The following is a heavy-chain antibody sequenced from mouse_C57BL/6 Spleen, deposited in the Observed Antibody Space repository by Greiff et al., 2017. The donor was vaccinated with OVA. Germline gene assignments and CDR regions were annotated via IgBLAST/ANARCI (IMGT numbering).Heavy chain of an antibody. V-gene: IGHV1-82*01. Sequence: QVQLQQSGPELVKPGASVKISCKASGYAFSSSRMNWVKQRPGKGLEWIGRIYPGDGDTNYNGKFKGKATLTADKSSSTAYMQLSSLTSEDSAVYFCARGVVPDYWGQGTTLTVSS. CDR3: ARGVVPDY. J-gene: IGHJ2*01. CDR1: GYAFSSSR. CDR2: IYPGDGDT. D-gene: IGHD1-1*01.